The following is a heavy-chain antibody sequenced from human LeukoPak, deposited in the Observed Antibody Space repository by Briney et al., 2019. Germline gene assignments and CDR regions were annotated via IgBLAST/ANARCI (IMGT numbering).Heavy chain of an antibody. V-gene: IGHV3-23*01. CDR3: PFMFRGVYYMDV. Sequence: GGSLRLSCAASGFTFSSYAMSWVRQAPGKGLGWVSTISGSGDTTYYADSVKGRFTISRDNSKNTLYLQMNSLRAEDTAVYYCPFMFRGVYYMDVWGKGTTVTVSS. CDR1: GFTFSSYA. J-gene: IGHJ6*03. D-gene: IGHD3-10*01. CDR2: ISGSGDTT.